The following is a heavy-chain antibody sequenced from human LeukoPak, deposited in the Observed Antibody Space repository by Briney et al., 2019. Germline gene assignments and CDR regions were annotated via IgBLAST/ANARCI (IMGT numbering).Heavy chain of an antibody. D-gene: IGHD3-16*01. V-gene: IGHV3-74*01. J-gene: IGHJ4*02. Sequence: GGALRLSYAASGLTFSSYWMHWGRQAPGKGLFWVARLNNDGTDTYYADSVKGRFTISRDNSKNTLYLQMNSLRDEDTDIYYCAKGAYRAAHDCWGQGTLVTVSS. CDR2: LNNDGTDT. CDR1: GLTFSSYW. CDR3: AKGAYRAAHDC.